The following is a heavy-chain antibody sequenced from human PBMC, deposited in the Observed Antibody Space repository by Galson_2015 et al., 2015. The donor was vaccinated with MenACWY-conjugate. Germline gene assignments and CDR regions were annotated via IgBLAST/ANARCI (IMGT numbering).Heavy chain of an antibody. CDR2: IKPDGSEK. J-gene: IGHJ4*02. Sequence: SLRLSCAASGFTFSSYWMTWVREAPGKGLEWVANIKPDGSEKYHVDSVKGRFTISRDNAKNSLYLQMNSLRAEDTAVYYCARARGFEHWGPGPRVTVSS. V-gene: IGHV3-7*03. CDR1: GFTFSSYW. CDR3: ARARGFEH.